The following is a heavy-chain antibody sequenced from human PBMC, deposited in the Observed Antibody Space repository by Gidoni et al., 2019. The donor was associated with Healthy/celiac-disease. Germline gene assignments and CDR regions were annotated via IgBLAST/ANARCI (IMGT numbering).Heavy chain of an antibody. CDR2: ISSSSSYI. Sequence: EVQLVESGGGLVKPGGSLRLSCAASGFTFSSYSMNWVRQAPGKGLEWVSSISSSSSYIYYADSVKGRFTISRDNAKNSLYLQMNSLRAEDTAVYYCARANNWNDGSVDYYYGMDVWGQGTTVTVSS. V-gene: IGHV3-21*01. J-gene: IGHJ6*02. CDR1: GFTFSSYS. D-gene: IGHD1-20*01. CDR3: ARANNWNDGSVDYYYGMDV.